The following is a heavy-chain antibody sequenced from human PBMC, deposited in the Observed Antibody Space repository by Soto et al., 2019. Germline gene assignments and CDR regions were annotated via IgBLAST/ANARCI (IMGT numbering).Heavy chain of an antibody. CDR2: NNYSGSA. V-gene: IGHV4-30-4*01. CDR3: ARAGDFWSGYHDYYYYGMDV. CDR1: GGSISSGDYY. Sequence: QVQLQESGPGLVKPSQTLSLTCTVSGGSISSGDYYWSWIRKPPGKGLEWIGYNNYSGSAYYEPSHKSRVNLSVDKSKNQFSLKLSSVTAADTAVYYCARAGDFWSGYHDYYYYGMDVWGQGTTVTVSS. J-gene: IGHJ6*02. D-gene: IGHD3-3*01.